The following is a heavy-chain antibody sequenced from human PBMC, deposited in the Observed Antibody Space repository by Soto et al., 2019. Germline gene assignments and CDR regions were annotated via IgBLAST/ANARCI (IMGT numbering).Heavy chain of an antibody. V-gene: IGHV3-30-3*01. J-gene: IGHJ4*02. Sequence: QVQLVESGGGVVQPGRSLRLSCAASGFTFSSYAMHWVRQAPGKGPEWVAVISYDGSNKYYADSVKGRFTISRDNSKNTLYLQMNSLRAEDTAVYYCARDPTGDSDYWGQGTLVTISS. CDR2: ISYDGSNK. CDR3: ARDPTGDSDY. D-gene: IGHD4-17*01. CDR1: GFTFSSYA.